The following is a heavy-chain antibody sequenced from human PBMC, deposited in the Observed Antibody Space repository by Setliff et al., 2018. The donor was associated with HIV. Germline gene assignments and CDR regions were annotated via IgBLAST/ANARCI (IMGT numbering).Heavy chain of an antibody. CDR2: INTQTGGP. V-gene: IGHV7-4-1*02. CDR1: GGTFSSYA. Sequence: GASVKVSCKASGGTFSSYAISWVRQAPGQGLQWMGWINTQTGGPTYAQAFTGRFVFSVDSTVTTAYLQISGLKADDPAVYYCARALYGEYGGDLNWLDPWGQGTLVTVSS. CDR3: ARALYGEYGGDLNWLDP. D-gene: IGHD4-17*01. J-gene: IGHJ5*02.